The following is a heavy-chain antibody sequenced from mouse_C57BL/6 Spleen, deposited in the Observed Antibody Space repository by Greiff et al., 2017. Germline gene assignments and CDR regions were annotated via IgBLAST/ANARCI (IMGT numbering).Heavy chain of an antibody. CDR3: ARMGYYSNGDYFDY. Sequence: VQLQQSGPELVKPGASVKISCKASGYSFTSYYIHWVKQRPGQGLEWIGWIYPGSGNTKYNEKFKGKATLTADTSSSTAYMQLSSLTSEDSAVDYCARMGYYSNGDYFDYWGQGTTLTVSS. D-gene: IGHD2-5*01. CDR2: IYPGSGNT. V-gene: IGHV1-66*01. CDR1: GYSFTSYY. J-gene: IGHJ2*01.